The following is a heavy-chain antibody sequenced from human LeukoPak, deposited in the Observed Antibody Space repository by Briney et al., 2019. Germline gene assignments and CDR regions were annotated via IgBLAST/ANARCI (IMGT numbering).Heavy chain of an antibody. CDR2: IYYSGST. V-gene: IGHV4-39*01. D-gene: IGHD4-17*01. J-gene: IGHJ4*02. CDR1: GGSISSSSYY. Sequence: SETLSLTCTVSGGSISSSSYYWGWIRQPPGKGLEWIGSIYYSGSTYYNPSLKSRVTISVDTSKNQFSLKLSSVTAADTAVYYCARFTSTSLRDYGDHKYYFDYWGQGTLVTVSS. CDR3: ARFTSTSLRDYGDHKYYFDY.